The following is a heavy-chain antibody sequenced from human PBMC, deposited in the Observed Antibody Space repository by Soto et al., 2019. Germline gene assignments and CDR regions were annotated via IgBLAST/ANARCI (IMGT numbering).Heavy chain of an antibody. CDR3: ARYVREQCLVVSYYFDY. Sequence: QLQLQESGPGLVKPSETLSLTCTVSGGSISSSSYYWGWIRQPPGKGLEWIGSIYYSGSTYYNPSLKSRVTISVDTSKNQFSLKLSSVTAADTAVYYCARYVREQCLVVSYYFDYWGQGTLVTVSS. CDR2: IYYSGST. D-gene: IGHD6-19*01. CDR1: GGSISSSSYY. V-gene: IGHV4-39*01. J-gene: IGHJ4*02.